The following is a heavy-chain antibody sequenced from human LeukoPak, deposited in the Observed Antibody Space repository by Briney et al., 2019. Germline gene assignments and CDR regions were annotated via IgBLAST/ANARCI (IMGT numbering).Heavy chain of an antibody. CDR1: GFTFSSYW. CDR2: IKQDGSEK. Sequence: TGGSLRLSCAASGFTFSSYWMSWVRQAPGKGLEWVANIKQDGSEKYYVDSVKGRFTISRDNAKNSLYLQMNSLRAEDTAVYYCARVFGCSGGSCFYYFDYWGQGTLVTVSS. D-gene: IGHD2-15*01. J-gene: IGHJ4*02. CDR3: ARVFGCSGGSCFYYFDY. V-gene: IGHV3-7*01.